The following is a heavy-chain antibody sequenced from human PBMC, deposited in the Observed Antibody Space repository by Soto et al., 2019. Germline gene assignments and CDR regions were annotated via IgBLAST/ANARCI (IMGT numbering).Heavy chain of an antibody. CDR2: ISGSGGST. D-gene: IGHD3-10*01. V-gene: IGHV3-23*01. CDR1: GFTFSNYA. J-gene: IGHJ4*02. CDR3: AKDPRVPYYDSGSSSY. Sequence: EVQLLESGGGLVQPGGSLRLSCAASGFTFSNYAMSWVRQAPGKGLEWVSAISGSGGSTYYADSVKGRFTISRDNSNNMLYLQMNSLRAEDTAVYYCAKDPRVPYYDSGSSSYWGQGTMVTVSS.